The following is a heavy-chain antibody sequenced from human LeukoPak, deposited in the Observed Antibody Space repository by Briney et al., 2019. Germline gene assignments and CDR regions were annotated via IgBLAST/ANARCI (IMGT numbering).Heavy chain of an antibody. V-gene: IGHV1-46*01. J-gene: IGHJ3*02. CDR2: INPSGGST. D-gene: IGHD2-2*02. CDR3: AISSGIVVVPAAIKSAYGAFDI. CDR1: GYTFTSYY. Sequence: ASVKVSCKASGYTFTSYYMHWVRQAPGQGLEWMGIINPSGGSTSYAQKFQGRVTMTRDTSTSTVYMELSSLRSEDTAVYYCAISSGIVVVPAAIKSAYGAFDIWGQGTMVTVSS.